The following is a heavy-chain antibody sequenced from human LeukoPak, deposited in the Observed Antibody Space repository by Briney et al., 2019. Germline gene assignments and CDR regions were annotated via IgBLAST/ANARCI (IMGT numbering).Heavy chain of an antibody. CDR1: GFTFSAYG. Sequence: GGSLRLSCAASGFTFSAYGMSWFRQAPGKGLEWVSAITYSSGNTYYVDSVKGRFTISRDNSKNTLYLQMNSLRAEDTALYYCAKDGTGCGGDCYSDYWGQGTLVTVSS. V-gene: IGHV3-23*01. D-gene: IGHD2-21*02. CDR3: AKDGTGCGGDCYSDY. J-gene: IGHJ4*02. CDR2: ITYSSGNT.